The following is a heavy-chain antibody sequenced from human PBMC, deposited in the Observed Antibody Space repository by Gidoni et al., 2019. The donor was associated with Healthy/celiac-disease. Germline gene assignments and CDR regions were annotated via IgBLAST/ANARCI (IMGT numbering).Heavy chain of an antibody. CDR3: ASIAAAGDDY. V-gene: IGHV4-38-2*02. CDR1: GYSISSGYY. J-gene: IGHJ4*02. D-gene: IGHD6-13*01. Sequence: QVQLQESGPGLVKPSETLSLTCTVSGYSISSGYYWGWIRQPPGKGLEWIGSIYHSGSTYYNPSLKSRVTISVDTSKNQFSLKLSSVTAADTAVYYCASIAAAGDDYWGQGTLVTVSS. CDR2: IYHSGST.